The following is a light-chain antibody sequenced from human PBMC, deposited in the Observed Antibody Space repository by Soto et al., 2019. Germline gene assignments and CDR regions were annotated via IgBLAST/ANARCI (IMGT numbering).Light chain of an antibody. CDR1: QSISSY. Sequence: DIQMTQSPSSLSASVGDIFTITCRASQSISSYLNWYQQKPGKAPKLLIYAASSLQSGVPSRFSASGSGTHFTLTIRPLQPEDFATYYCQQTYSTFGQGTRLEIK. J-gene: IGKJ5*01. V-gene: IGKV1-39*01. CDR3: QQTYST. CDR2: AAS.